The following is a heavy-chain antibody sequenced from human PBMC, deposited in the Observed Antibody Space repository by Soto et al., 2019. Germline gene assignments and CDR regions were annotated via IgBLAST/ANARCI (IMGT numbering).Heavy chain of an antibody. CDR2: IYPGDSDT. D-gene: IGHD2-15*01. CDR3: ARHVGCSGGPCYIDY. Sequence: GESLKISCKGSGYSFTSYWIGWVRQMPGKGLEWMGIIYPGDSDTRYSPSFQGQVTISADKSISTAYLQWSSLKASDTAMYYGARHVGCSGGPCYIDYWGQGTLVTVS. CDR1: GYSFTSYW. J-gene: IGHJ4*02. V-gene: IGHV5-51*01.